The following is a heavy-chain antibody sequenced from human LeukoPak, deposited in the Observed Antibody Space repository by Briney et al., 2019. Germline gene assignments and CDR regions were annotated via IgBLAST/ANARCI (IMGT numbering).Heavy chain of an antibody. CDR1: GFTFSSYG. CDR2: IWYDGSNK. Sequence: QSGRSLRLSCAASGFTFSSYGMHWVRQAPGKGLEWVAVIWYDGSNKYYADSVKGRFTISRGNSKNTLYLQMNSLRAEDTAVYYCARVRGDSSGWYGGAFDYWGQGTLVTVSS. J-gene: IGHJ4*02. V-gene: IGHV3-33*01. CDR3: ARVRGDSSGWYGGAFDY. D-gene: IGHD6-19*01.